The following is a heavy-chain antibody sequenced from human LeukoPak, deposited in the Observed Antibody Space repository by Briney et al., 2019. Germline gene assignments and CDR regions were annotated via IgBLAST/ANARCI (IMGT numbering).Heavy chain of an antibody. D-gene: IGHD3-22*01. CDR1: GFTFSSYA. Sequence: GGSLRLSWAASGFTFSSYAMSWVRQAPGKGLEWVSAISGSGGSTYYADSVKGRFTISRDNSKNTLYLQMNSLRAEDTAVYYCAKNDYYDSSGYSSRFDYWGQGTLVTVSS. J-gene: IGHJ4*02. CDR3: AKNDYYDSSGYSSRFDY. V-gene: IGHV3-23*01. CDR2: ISGSGGST.